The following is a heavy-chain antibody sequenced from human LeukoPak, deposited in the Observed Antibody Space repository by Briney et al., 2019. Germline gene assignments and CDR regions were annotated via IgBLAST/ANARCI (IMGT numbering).Heavy chain of an antibody. CDR1: GGSISNGNYY. J-gene: IGHJ4*02. Sequence: SETLSLTCTVSGGSISNGNYYWAWIRQPPGKGLESIGKIHYSGNAYYNPSLKRRVTISVDASRNQVSLKLNSVTAGDTAVYYCASGYSTTLDFWGQGTLVTVSS. CDR3: ASGYSTTLDF. D-gene: IGHD6-13*01. CDR2: IHYSGNA. V-gene: IGHV4-39*01.